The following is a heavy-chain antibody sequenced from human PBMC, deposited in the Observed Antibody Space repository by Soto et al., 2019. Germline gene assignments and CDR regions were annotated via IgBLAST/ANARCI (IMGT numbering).Heavy chain of an antibody. CDR1: GYSFTSYW. V-gene: IGHV5-10-1*01. CDR2: IDPSDSYT. D-gene: IGHD3-22*01. Sequence: ESLKISCKGSGYSFTSYWISWVRQMPGKGLEWMGRIDPSDSYTNYSPSFQGHVTISADKSISTAYLQWSSLKASDTAMYYCAVGAYYYDSSGSSDDYWGQGTLVTVSS. J-gene: IGHJ4*02. CDR3: AVGAYYYDSSGSSDDY.